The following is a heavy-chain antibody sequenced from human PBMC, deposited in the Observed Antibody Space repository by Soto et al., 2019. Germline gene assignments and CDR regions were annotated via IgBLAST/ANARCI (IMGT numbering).Heavy chain of an antibody. Sequence: GWSLRLSCAASGFTFSDYYMSWIRRAPGKGLEWVSYISSSDTSIIYYADSVKGRFTISRDNAKNSLYLQMPSLRAEDTAVYYRATDLGYYDSSGYFDYWGQGTMVTV. CDR2: ISSSDTSII. CDR1: GFTFSDYY. D-gene: IGHD3-22*01. V-gene: IGHV3-11*01. J-gene: IGHJ4*02. CDR3: ATDLGYYDSSGYFDY.